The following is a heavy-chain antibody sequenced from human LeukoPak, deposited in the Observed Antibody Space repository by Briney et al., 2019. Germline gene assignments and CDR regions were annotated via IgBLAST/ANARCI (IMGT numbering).Heavy chain of an antibody. J-gene: IGHJ3*02. V-gene: IGHV1-69*06. D-gene: IGHD2-21*01. Sequence: VASVKVSCKASGGTFSSYAISWVRQAPGQGLEWMGGIIPIFGTANYAQKFQGRVTITADKSTSTAYMELSSLRSEDTAVYYCARVDIVVVTNAFDIWGQGTMVTVSS. CDR1: GGTFSSYA. CDR2: IIPIFGTA. CDR3: ARVDIVVVTNAFDI.